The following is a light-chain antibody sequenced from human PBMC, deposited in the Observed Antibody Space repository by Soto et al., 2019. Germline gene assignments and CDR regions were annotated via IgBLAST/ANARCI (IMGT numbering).Light chain of an antibody. V-gene: IGKV1-5*01. Sequence: DIQMTQSPSPLSASVGNSVTITRRARRVISSLLDWYQQKPGKAPNLLIYGASTLQSGVPSRFSGSGSGTEFTLTISSLQPDDFATYYCQHYNSYSEAFGQGTKVDIK. CDR3: QHYNSYSEA. CDR1: RVISSL. J-gene: IGKJ1*01. CDR2: GAS.